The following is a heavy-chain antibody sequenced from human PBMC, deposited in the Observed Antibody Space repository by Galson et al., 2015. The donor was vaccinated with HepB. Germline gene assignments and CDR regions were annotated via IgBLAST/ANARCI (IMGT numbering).Heavy chain of an antibody. D-gene: IGHD4-17*01. Sequence: SVKVSCKASGYTFTSYYMHWVRQAPGQGLEWMGIINPSGGSTSYAQEFQGRVTMTRDTSTSTVYMELSSLRSEDTAVYYCALPTTGQAFDIWGQGTMVTVSS. CDR1: GYTFTSYY. J-gene: IGHJ3*02. CDR2: INPSGGST. CDR3: ALPTTGQAFDI. V-gene: IGHV1-46*01.